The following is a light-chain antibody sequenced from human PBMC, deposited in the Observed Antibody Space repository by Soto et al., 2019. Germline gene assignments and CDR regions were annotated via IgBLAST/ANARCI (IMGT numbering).Light chain of an antibody. CDR3: QQYNTLSGT. CDR1: QTITTW. V-gene: IGKV1-5*01. Sequence: DIQMTQSPSTLSASVGDRVTITCRASQTITTWLAWYRQKPGKAPKLLIYDASTLESGVPSRFSGSGFGTEFSLTISSLQPDDFASYYCQQYNTLSGTFGQGTKVEIK. CDR2: DAS. J-gene: IGKJ1*01.